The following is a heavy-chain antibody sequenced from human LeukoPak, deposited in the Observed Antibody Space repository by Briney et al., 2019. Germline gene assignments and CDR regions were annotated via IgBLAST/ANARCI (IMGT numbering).Heavy chain of an antibody. V-gene: IGHV3-49*04. CDR1: GFTFGDYA. CDR3: TRAPRAVEIWFDP. CDR2: IRSKAYGGTT. J-gene: IGHJ5*02. Sequence: GGSLRLSCTASGFTFGDYAMGWVRQAPGKGLEWVGFIRSKAYGGTTEYAASVKGRFTISRDDSKSIAYLQMNSLKTEDTAVYYCTRAPRAVEIWFDPWGQGTLVTVSS. D-gene: IGHD6-19*01.